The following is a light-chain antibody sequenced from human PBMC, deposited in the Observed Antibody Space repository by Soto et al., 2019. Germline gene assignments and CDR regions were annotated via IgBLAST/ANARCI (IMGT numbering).Light chain of an antibody. CDR1: QGISSY. CDR2: AAS. Sequence: DIQLTQSPSFLSASVGDRVTITCRASQGISSYLAWYQQKPGKAPKLLIYAASTLQSGVPSRFSGNGSGTEFTLTISSLQPEDFATYYCQQKITFGQGTRLEIK. CDR3: QQKIT. V-gene: IGKV1-9*01. J-gene: IGKJ5*01.